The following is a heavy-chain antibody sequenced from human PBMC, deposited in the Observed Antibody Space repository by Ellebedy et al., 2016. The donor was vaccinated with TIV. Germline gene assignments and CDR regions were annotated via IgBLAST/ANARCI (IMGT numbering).Heavy chain of an antibody. J-gene: IGHJ4*02. CDR3: ARDRSYSPTY. D-gene: IGHD1-26*01. CDR1: GFTFSNYA. CDR2: ISYDGNNK. V-gene: IGHV3-30*04. Sequence: GGSLRLXCAASGFTFSNYAMNWVRQTPGKGLEWVAFISYDGNNKYYADSMKGRFTLSRDNSKNTLFLEMSSLRTEDTAVYYCARDRSYSPTYWGQGTLVTVSS.